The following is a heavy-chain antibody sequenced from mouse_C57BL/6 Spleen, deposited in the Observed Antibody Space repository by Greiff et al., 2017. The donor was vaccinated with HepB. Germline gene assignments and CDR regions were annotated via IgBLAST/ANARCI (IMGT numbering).Heavy chain of an antibody. CDR2: IYPGGGYT. CDR1: GYTFTNYW. J-gene: IGHJ3*01. Sequence: QVQLQQSGAELVRPGTSVKMSCKASGYTFTNYWIGWAKQRPGHGLEWIGDIYPGGGYTNYNEKFKGKATLTADKSSSTAYMQFSSLTSEDSAIYYCIYYDYDVGFAYWGQGTLVTVSA. D-gene: IGHD2-4*01. V-gene: IGHV1-63*01. CDR3: IYYDYDVGFAY.